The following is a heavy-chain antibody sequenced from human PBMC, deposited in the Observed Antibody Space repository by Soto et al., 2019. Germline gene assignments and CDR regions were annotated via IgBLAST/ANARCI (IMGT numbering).Heavy chain of an antibody. CDR3: AXXXXXEGESSPPTDL. Sequence: QEELVESGGGVVQPGRSLRLSCAASGFTFSGFGMHWVRQAPGKGLEWVAVISYDGTNAIYADSVKGRFSVSRDNSKNIVYLQMNSLRNEDTAMYXXAXXXXXEGESSPPTDLWGQGTLVTVSS. V-gene: IGHV3-30*03. CDR2: ISYDGTNA. D-gene: IGHD3-16*01. CDR1: GFTFSGFG. J-gene: IGHJ5*02.